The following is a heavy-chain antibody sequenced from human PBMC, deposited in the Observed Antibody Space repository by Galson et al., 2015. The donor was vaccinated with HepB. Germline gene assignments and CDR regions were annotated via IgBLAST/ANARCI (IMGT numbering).Heavy chain of an antibody. D-gene: IGHD2-21*01. CDR3: ARDPASASGSFVDDY. CDR2: INPNSGGT. V-gene: IGHV1-2*02. J-gene: IGHJ4*02. CDR1: GYTFTGYC. Sequence: SVKVSCKASGYTFTGYCMHWVRQAPGQGLEWMGWINPNSGGTNSAQKFQGRVTMTRDTSISTAYMELSRLRSDDTAVYYCARDPASASGSFVDDYWGPGTLVTVSS.